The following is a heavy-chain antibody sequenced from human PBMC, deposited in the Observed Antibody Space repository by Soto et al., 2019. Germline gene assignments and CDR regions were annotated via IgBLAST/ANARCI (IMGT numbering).Heavy chain of an antibody. V-gene: IGHV3-23*01. CDR1: GFTFSSYA. Sequence: EVQLLESGGGLVQPGGSLRLSCAASGFTFSSYAMSWVRQAPGKGLEWVSAISGSGGSTYYADSVKGRFTISRDNSKQTLYLQMNSLRAEETGVYYCAKDSWSITFGGVIDPLDYWGQGTLVTVSS. D-gene: IGHD3-16*02. CDR3: AKDSWSITFGGVIDPLDY. J-gene: IGHJ4*02. CDR2: ISGSGGST.